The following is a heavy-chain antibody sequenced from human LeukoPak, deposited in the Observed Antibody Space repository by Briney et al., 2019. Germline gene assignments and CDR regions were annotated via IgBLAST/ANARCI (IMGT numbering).Heavy chain of an antibody. CDR3: ARDTDYDSSGYQVRDAFDI. CDR1: GFTFSSYW. Sequence: PGGSLRLSCAASGFTFSSYWMSWVRQAPGKGLEWVANIKQDGSEKYYVDSVKGRFTISRDNAKNSLYPQMNSLRAEDTAVYYCARDTDYDSSGYQVRDAFDIWGQGTMVTVSS. J-gene: IGHJ3*02. CDR2: IKQDGSEK. V-gene: IGHV3-7*01. D-gene: IGHD3-22*01.